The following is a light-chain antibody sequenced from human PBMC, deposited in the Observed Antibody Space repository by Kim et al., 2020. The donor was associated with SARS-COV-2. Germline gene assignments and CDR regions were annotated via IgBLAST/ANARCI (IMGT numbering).Light chain of an antibody. CDR2: GNS. Sequence: RVTISCTGSSDNIGAGYDVHWYQQLPGTAPKRLMYGNSNRPSGVPDRFSGSKSGTSASLAITGLQAEDEADFYCQSYDSSLRSVVFGGGTQLTVL. V-gene: IGLV1-40*01. CDR1: SDNIGAGYD. J-gene: IGLJ3*02. CDR3: QSYDSSLRSVV.